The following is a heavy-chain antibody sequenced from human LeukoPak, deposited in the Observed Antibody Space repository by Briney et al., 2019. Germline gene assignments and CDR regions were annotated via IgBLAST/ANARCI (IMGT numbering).Heavy chain of an antibody. CDR1: GGSISSYY. J-gene: IGHJ4*02. D-gene: IGHD3-22*01. V-gene: IGHV4-4*09. Sequence: SETLSLTCTVSGGSISSYYWSWVRQPPGKGLEWIGYIYTSGSTNYNPSLKSRVTISVDTSKNQFSLKLSSVTAADTAVYYCARHGGYYDSSGYYSYYFGYWGQGTLVTVSS. CDR2: IYTSGST. CDR3: ARHGGYYDSSGYYSYYFGY.